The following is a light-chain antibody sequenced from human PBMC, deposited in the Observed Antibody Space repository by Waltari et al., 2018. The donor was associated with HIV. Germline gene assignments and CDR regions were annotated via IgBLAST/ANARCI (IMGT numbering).Light chain of an antibody. CDR1: QSVSSY. CDR2: DAS. J-gene: IGKJ1*01. CDR3: QQRSNWPPWT. Sequence: ELVLTQSPAPLSLSPGERATLSCRASQSVSSYLAWYQQKPGQAPRLLIYDASNRATGIPARFSGSGSETDFTLTISSLEPEDFAVYYCQQRSNWPPWTFGQGTKVEIK. V-gene: IGKV3-11*01.